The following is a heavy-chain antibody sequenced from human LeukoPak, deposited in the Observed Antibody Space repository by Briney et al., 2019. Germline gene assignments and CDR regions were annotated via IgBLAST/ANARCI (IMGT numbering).Heavy chain of an antibody. CDR3: ARDSNTDWYFDL. CDR2: IKEDGSMT. D-gene: IGHD2-8*02. J-gene: IGHJ2*01. V-gene: IGHV3-7*01. CDR1: GFTFSTYW. Sequence: GGSLRLSCAASGFTFSTYWMTWVRQAPGKGLEWVAHIKEDGSMTRSIDSVKGRFTISRDNAKSSLYLQMNSLRVEDTAVYYCARDSNTDWYFDLWGRGTLVTVSS.